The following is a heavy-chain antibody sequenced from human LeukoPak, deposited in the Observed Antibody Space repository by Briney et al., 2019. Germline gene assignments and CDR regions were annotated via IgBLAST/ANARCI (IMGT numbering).Heavy chain of an antibody. V-gene: IGHV1-46*01. CDR2: INPSGGST. Sequence: ASVKVSCKASGYTFTSYYMHWVRRAPGQGLEWMGIINPSGGSTSYAQKFQGRVTMTRDTSMSTVYMELSSLRSEDTAVYYCAIELGYSSSWYGTFDYWGQGTLVTVSS. CDR1: GYTFTSYY. J-gene: IGHJ4*02. D-gene: IGHD6-13*01. CDR3: AIELGYSSSWYGTFDY.